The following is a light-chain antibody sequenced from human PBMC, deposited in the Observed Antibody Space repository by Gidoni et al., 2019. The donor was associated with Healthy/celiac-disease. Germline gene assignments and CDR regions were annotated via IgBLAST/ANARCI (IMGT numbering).Light chain of an antibody. CDR3: QQRSNCYT. Sequence: EIVLTQSPATLSLSPGERATPSCRASQSVSSYLAWYQQKPGQAPRLLIYDASNRATGIPARFSGSGSGTDFTLTISSLEPEDFAVYYCQQRSNCYTFGQGTKLEIK. V-gene: IGKV3-11*01. CDR2: DAS. CDR1: QSVSSY. J-gene: IGKJ2*01.